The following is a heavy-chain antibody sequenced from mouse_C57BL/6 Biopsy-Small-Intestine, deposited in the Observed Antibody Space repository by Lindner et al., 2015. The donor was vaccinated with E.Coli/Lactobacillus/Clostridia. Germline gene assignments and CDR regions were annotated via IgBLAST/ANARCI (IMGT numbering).Heavy chain of an antibody. CDR3: ARSPFDTTVPYWYFDV. J-gene: IGHJ1*03. CDR2: IYPGSGST. CDR1: GYTFTRYW. V-gene: IGHV1-55*01. D-gene: IGHD1-1*01. Sequence: VQLQESGAELVKPGTSVKMSCKASGYTFTRYWITWVKQRPGQGLEWIGDIYPGSGSTNYNEKFKRKATMTVDTSSSTAYMQVSSLTSEDSAVYYCARSPFDTTVPYWYFDVWGTGTTVTVSS.